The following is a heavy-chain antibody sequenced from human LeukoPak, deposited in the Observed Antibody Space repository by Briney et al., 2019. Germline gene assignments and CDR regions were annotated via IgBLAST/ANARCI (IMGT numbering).Heavy chain of an antibody. D-gene: IGHD6-13*01. V-gene: IGHV1-46*01. J-gene: IGHJ4*02. CDR3: ARAIAAAGAPDY. Sequence: ASVKVSCKASGYTFTSYFTHWVRQAPGQGLEWMGIINPSDGSTSYAQKFQGRVTMTRDTSTTTVYMELSSLRSEDTAVYYCARAIAAAGAPDYWGRGTLVAVSS. CDR2: INPSDGST. CDR1: GYTFTSYF.